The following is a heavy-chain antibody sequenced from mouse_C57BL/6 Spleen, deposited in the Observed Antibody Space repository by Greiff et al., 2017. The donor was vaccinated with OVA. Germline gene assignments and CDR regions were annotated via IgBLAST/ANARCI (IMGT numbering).Heavy chain of an antibody. V-gene: IGHV1-53*01. D-gene: IGHD3-2*02. Sequence: QVQLQQPGTELVKPGASVKLSCKASGYTFTSYWMHWVKQRPGQGLEWIGNINPSNGGTNYNEKFKSKATLTVDKSSSTADMQLSSLTSEDSAVYYCARVGQLRLLWFAYWGQGTLVTVSA. CDR1: GYTFTSYW. CDR2: INPSNGGT. CDR3: ARVGQLRLLWFAY. J-gene: IGHJ3*01.